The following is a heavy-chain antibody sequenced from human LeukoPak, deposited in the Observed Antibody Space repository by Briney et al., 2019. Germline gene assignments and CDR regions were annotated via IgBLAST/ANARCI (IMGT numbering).Heavy chain of an antibody. V-gene: IGHV3-7*01. D-gene: IGHD6-19*01. J-gene: IGHJ4*02. CDR1: GLTLSNYW. Sequence: GRSLRLSCAASGLTLSNYWMTWVRQAPGKGLEWVAIIGHDGYYIRYGDSVRGRFTISRDNANNALYLQMNSLRAEDTAVYYCARYQWLGYWGQGTLVTVSS. CDR2: IGHDGYYI. CDR3: ARYQWLGY.